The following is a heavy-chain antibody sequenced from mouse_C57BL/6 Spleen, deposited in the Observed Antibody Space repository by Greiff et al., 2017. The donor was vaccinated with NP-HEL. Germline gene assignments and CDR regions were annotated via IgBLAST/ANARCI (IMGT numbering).Heavy chain of an antibody. V-gene: IGHV1-81*01. CDR3: ARRQIYYEYDGGYFDV. CDR1: GYTFTSYG. CDR2: IYPRSGNT. J-gene: IGHJ1*03. Sequence: QVQLQQSGAELARPGASVKLSCKASGYTFTSYGISWVKQRTGQGLEWIGEIYPRSGNTYYNEKFKGKATLTADKSSSTAYMELRSLTSEDSAVYFCARRQIYYEYDGGYFDVWGTGTTVTVSS. D-gene: IGHD2-4*01.